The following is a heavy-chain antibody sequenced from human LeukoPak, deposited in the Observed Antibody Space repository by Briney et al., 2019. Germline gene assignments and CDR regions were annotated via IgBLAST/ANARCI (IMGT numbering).Heavy chain of an antibody. CDR2: INHSGST. V-gene: IGHV4-34*01. Sequence: PSETLSLTCAVYGGSFSGYYWSWIRQPPGKGLEWIGEINHSGSTNYNPSLKSRVTISVDTSKNQFSLKLSSVTAADTAVYYCPRVGFRTMVRGVMNYWGQGTLVTVSS. J-gene: IGHJ4*02. D-gene: IGHD3-10*01. CDR1: GGSFSGYY. CDR3: PRVGFRTMVRGVMNY.